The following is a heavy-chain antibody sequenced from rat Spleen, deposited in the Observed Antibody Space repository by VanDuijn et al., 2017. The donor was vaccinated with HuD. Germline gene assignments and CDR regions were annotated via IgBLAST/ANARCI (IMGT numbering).Heavy chain of an antibody. D-gene: IGHD1-1*01. CDR1: GFTFNNYY. CDR3: TTGLLQWWKNFDY. J-gene: IGHJ2*01. Sequence: EVQLVESGGGLVKPGRSMKLSCSASGFTFNNYYMTWVRQAPTKGLEWVASITTDGGSTYYRDSVKGRFTISRDNAKSSLYLQMDSLRSEDTATYYCTTGLLQWWKNFDYWGQGVMVTVSS. V-gene: IGHV5-20*01. CDR2: ITTDGGST.